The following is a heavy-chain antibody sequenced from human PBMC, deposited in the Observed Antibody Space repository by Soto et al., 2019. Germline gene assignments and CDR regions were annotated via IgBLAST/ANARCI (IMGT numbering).Heavy chain of an antibody. J-gene: IGHJ4*02. CDR2: INHSGST. D-gene: IGHD3-16*01. Sequence: SETLSLTCAVHGGTFSGFYWSWIRQSPGKGLEWIGEINHSGSTNYNPSLKSRVTISVDTTRDQFSLNLSSVTAADTAMYYCASALGGHWGQGILVTVSS. CDR1: GGTFSGFY. V-gene: IGHV4-34*08. CDR3: ASALGGH.